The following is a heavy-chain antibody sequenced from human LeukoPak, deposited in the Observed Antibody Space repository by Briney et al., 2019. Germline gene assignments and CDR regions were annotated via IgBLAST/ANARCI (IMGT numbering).Heavy chain of an antibody. V-gene: IGHV3-49*04. CDR3: TRIGH. D-gene: IGHD3/OR15-3a*01. CDR1: GFTFRDYA. Sequence: GGSLRLSCRTSGFTFRDYAVSWVCQAPRKGLEWIVVIKRKSYGETKEYAAYVKDRFTISRDDSQSIAYLQMNSLQTEDTAVYYCTRIGHWGQGTLVTVSS. J-gene: IGHJ4*02. CDR2: IKRKSYGETK.